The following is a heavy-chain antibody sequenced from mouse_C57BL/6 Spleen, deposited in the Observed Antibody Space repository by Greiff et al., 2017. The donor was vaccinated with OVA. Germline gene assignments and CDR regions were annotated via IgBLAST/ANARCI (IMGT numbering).Heavy chain of an antibody. CDR2: ISPGDGDT. Sequence: VKLVESGPELVKPGASVKISCKASGYAFSSSWMNWVKQRPGKGLEWIGRISPGDGDTNYNGKFKGKATLTADKSSSTAYMQLSSLTSEDSAVYFCAGAYYSNYVYAMDYWGQGTSVTVSS. V-gene: IGHV1-82*01. D-gene: IGHD2-5*01. J-gene: IGHJ4*01. CDR3: AGAYYSNYVYAMDY. CDR1: GYAFSSSW.